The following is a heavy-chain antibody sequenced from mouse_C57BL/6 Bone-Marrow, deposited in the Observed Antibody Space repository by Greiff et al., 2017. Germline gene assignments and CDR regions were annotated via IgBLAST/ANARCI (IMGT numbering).Heavy chain of an antibody. V-gene: IGHV5-4*01. Sequence: EVHLVESGGGLVKPGGSLKLSCAASGFTFSSYALSWVRQTPEKRLEWVATISDGGSYTYSPDNVKGRFTISRDNAKNNLYLQMSHLKSEDTAMYYCARESNYGSSWGFAYWGQGTLVTVSA. CDR1: GFTFSSYA. D-gene: IGHD1-1*01. CDR2: ISDGGSYT. CDR3: ARESNYGSSWGFAY. J-gene: IGHJ3*01.